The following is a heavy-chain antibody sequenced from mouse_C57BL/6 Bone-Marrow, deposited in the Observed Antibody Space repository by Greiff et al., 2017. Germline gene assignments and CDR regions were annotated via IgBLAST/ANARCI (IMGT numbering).Heavy chain of an antibody. D-gene: IGHD4-1*01. CDR3: ARWRSNWACDY. Sequence: QVQLQQSGAELVRPGTSVKVSCKASGYAFTNYLIEWVKQRPGQGLEWIGVINPGSGGTNYNEKFKGKATLTADKSSSTAYMQLSSLTSEDSAVYFCARWRSNWACDYWGQGTTLTVSS. CDR1: GYAFTNYL. V-gene: IGHV1-54*01. J-gene: IGHJ2*01. CDR2: INPGSGGT.